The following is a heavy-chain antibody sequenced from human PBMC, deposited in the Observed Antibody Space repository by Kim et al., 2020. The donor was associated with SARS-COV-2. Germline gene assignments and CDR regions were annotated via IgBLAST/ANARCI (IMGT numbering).Heavy chain of an antibody. J-gene: IGHJ3*02. V-gene: IGHV3-11*06. D-gene: IGHD3-10*01. Sequence: SVKCRFTLSRDTAKNSLYLQMTSLRAEDTAVYYCAKPYGSGSYYGAFDIWGQGTIVTVSS. CDR3: AKPYGSGSYYGAFDI.